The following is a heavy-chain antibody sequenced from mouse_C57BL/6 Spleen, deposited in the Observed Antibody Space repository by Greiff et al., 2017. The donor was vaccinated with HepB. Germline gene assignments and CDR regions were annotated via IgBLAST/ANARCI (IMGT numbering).Heavy chain of an antibody. Sequence: EVKLMESGPGLVKPSQSLSLTCSVTGYSITSGYYWNWIRQFPGNKLEWMGYISYDGSNNYNPSLKNRISITRDTSKNQFFLKLNSVTTEDTATYYCAHYGNYVGAMDYWGQGTSVTVSS. CDR1: GYSITSGYY. V-gene: IGHV3-6*01. D-gene: IGHD2-1*01. CDR3: AHYGNYVGAMDY. J-gene: IGHJ4*01. CDR2: ISYDGSN.